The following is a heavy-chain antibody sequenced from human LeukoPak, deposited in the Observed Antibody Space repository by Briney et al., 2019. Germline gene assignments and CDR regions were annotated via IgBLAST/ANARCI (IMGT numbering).Heavy chain of an antibody. Sequence: ASVKVSCKASGGTFSSSAISWVRQAPGQGLEWMGWINPNSGGTNYAQKFQGRVTVTRDTSISTAYMELARLTSDDTAIYYCATDLAAMVTGLDYWGQGALVTVSS. V-gene: IGHV1-2*02. J-gene: IGHJ4*02. D-gene: IGHD5-18*01. CDR3: ATDLAAMVTGLDY. CDR2: INPNSGGT. CDR1: GGTFSSSA.